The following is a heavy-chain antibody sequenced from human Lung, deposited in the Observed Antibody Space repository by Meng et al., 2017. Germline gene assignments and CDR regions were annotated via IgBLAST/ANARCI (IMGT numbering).Heavy chain of an antibody. Sequence: VQLHTSGAVLWKPSETLSLTCVVSGGSFSDYYWSWIRQPPGKGLEWIGEINHSGSTNYNPSLASRATISVDTSQNNLSLKLSSVTAADSAVYYCARGPTTMAHDFDYWGQGTLVTVSS. D-gene: IGHD4-11*01. CDR2: INHSGST. J-gene: IGHJ4*02. V-gene: IGHV4-34*01. CDR3: ARGPTTMAHDFDY. CDR1: GGSFSDYY.